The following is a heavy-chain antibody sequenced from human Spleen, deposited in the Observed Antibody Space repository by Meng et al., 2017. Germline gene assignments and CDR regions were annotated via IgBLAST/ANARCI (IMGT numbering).Heavy chain of an antibody. CDR2: ISAYNGNT. CDR1: GYTFTSYG. CDR3: ARKATSGFNWFDP. J-gene: IGHJ5*02. D-gene: IGHD3-22*01. Sequence: ASVKVSCKASGYTFTSYGISWVRQAPGQGLEWMGWISAYNGNTNYAQKLQGRVTMTTDTSTSTAYMELNSLRSEDTAVYYCARKATSGFNWFDPWGQGTLVTVSS. V-gene: IGHV1-18*01.